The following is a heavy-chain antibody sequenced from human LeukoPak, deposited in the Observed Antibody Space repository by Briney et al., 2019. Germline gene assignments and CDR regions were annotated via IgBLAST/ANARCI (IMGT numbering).Heavy chain of an antibody. CDR1: GLTFSSYS. D-gene: IGHD3-16*01. CDR3: ARVGGFSNYMDV. J-gene: IGHJ6*03. Sequence: PGRSLRLSCAPSGLTFSSYSMNWVRQAPGNGLEWVSSISSSSSYIYYADSVKGRSTISRNNAKNSMYLQMNSLRAEDTAVYYCARVGGFSNYMDVWGKGTTVTVSS. CDR2: ISSSSSYI. V-gene: IGHV3-21*01.